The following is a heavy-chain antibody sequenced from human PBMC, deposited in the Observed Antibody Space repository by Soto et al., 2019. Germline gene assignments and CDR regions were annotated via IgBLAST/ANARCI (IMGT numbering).Heavy chain of an antibody. CDR3: AKDSNKYSSSLRGRYFDY. CDR2: ISGGGSNT. Sequence: EVQLVESGGGVVQPGGSLRLSCTASGFTFNTHWMHWVRQAPGKGLVWVSGISGGGSNTFYADSVKGRFTISRDNSKNTLLLQMNSLGAEDTAVYYCAKDSNKYSSSLRGRYFDYWGQGIGVTVSS. V-gene: IGHV3-23*04. J-gene: IGHJ4*02. CDR1: GFTFNTHW. D-gene: IGHD4-4*01.